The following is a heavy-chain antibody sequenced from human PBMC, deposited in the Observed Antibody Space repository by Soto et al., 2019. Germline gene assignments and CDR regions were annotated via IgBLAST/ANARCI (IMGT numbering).Heavy chain of an antibody. V-gene: IGHV3-13*04. Sequence: EVQLVESGGGLVQRGGSLRLSCAASGFTFSSYDMQWVRQATGKGLEWVSAIGTAGDTYYPGSVKGRFTISRENAKNSLYLQMNSLRAGDTAVYYCARSPPGGYHYYYGMDVWGQGTTVTVSS. CDR2: IGTAGDT. CDR3: ARSPPGGYHYYYGMDV. CDR1: GFTFSSYD. D-gene: IGHD3-22*01. J-gene: IGHJ6*02.